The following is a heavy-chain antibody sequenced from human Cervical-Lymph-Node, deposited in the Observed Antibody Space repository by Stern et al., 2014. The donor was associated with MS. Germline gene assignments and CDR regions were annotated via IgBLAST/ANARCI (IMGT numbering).Heavy chain of an antibody. J-gene: IGHJ4*02. CDR2: INGGQGDT. V-gene: IGHV1-3*01. CDR1: GYSFSSHA. Sequence: QVQLVQSGAEVRKPGASVKVSCPASGYSFSSHAVHWVRQAPGQRLEWLGWINGGQGDTKYSHKFRGRVTITRDTSASTAYLELSSLTSEDTAVYSCARGSSTTFPFFDYWGQGSLVTVSS. CDR3: ARGSSTTFPFFDY. D-gene: IGHD6-13*01.